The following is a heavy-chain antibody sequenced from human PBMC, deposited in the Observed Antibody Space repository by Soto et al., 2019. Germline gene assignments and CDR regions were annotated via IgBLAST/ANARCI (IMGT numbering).Heavy chain of an antibody. V-gene: IGHV2-5*02. CDR2: IYWDDDK. CDR3: APTYVFGIGSPS. D-gene: IGHD3-3*01. CDR1: GFSLSTSGVG. Sequence: QITLKESGPTLVKPTQTLTLTCTFSGFSLSTSGVGVGWIRQPPGKALEWLALIYWDDDKRYSPSLKSRLTTTKDTSKNQVVLTMTNMDLVDTATYYFAPTYVFGIGSPSGGQGPLATVSS. J-gene: IGHJ4*02.